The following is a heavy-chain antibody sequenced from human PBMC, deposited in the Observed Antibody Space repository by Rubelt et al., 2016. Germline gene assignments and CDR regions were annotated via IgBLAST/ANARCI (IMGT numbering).Heavy chain of an antibody. Sequence: QVQLQQWGAGLLKPSETLSLTCAVYGGSFSGYYWSWIRQPPGKGLEWIGEINHSGSTNYNPSLRGRVPISGETSKNQVSWKLSSVTAADTAVYYCARQSVATYYYYGMDVWGQGTTVTVSS. CDR2: INHSGST. V-gene: IGHV4-34*01. J-gene: IGHJ6*02. CDR3: ARQSVATYYYYGMDV. CDR1: GGSFSGYY.